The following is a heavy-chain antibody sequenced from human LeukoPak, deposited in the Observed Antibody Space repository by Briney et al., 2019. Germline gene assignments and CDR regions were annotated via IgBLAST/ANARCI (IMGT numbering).Heavy chain of an antibody. V-gene: IGHV3-23*01. D-gene: IGHD4-17*01. CDR1: GFIFSSHG. J-gene: IGHJ4*02. CDR2: ISPSGDIT. CDR3: AKVGQDYGDHYFFDS. Sequence: GGSLRLSCAAFGFIFSSHGMNWVRQAPGKGLEWVSGISPSGDITYYADSVKGRFTISRDNSKNTLYLQMNSLRVEDTAVYFCAKVGQDYGDHYFFDSWGQGTLVTVSS.